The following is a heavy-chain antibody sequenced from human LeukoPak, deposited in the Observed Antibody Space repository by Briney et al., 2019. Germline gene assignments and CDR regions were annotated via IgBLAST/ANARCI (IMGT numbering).Heavy chain of an antibody. D-gene: IGHD2-21*02. J-gene: IGHJ4*02. CDR2: IYYSGTT. CDR3: ARDVLAYCGGDCHSGYFDY. CDR1: GGSISRYY. Sequence: SETLSLTCSVSGGSISRYYWSGVRQPPGKGLEWIGYIYYSGTTKYNPSLKSRVTISVDTSKNQISLKLSSVTAADTAVYYCARDVLAYCGGDCHSGYFDYWGQGTLVTVSS. V-gene: IGHV4-59*01.